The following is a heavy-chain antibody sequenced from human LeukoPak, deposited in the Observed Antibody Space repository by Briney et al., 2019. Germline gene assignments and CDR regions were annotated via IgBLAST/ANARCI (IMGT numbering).Heavy chain of an antibody. Sequence: ASVKVSCKASGYTFTSYYMHWVRQAPGQGLEWMGIINPSGGSTSYAQKFQGRVTMTRDMSTSTVYMELSSLRSEDTAVYYCARAGSSIPFDYWGQGTLVTVSS. D-gene: IGHD6-13*01. CDR3: ARAGSSIPFDY. CDR1: GYTFTSYY. CDR2: INPSGGST. V-gene: IGHV1-46*01. J-gene: IGHJ4*02.